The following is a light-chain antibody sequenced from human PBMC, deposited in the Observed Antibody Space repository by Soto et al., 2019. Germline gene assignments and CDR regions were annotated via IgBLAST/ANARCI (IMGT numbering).Light chain of an antibody. CDR1: QSISSW. V-gene: IGKV1-5*01. CDR3: QQYNTYPWT. CDR2: GAS. J-gene: IGKJ1*01. Sequence: DIQMTQSPSTLSASVGDRVTITCRASQSISSWLAWYQQKPGKAPKFLIYGASSLKTGVPSRFSGFGSGTEFTLTISSLQPDDFATYYCQQYNTYPWTFGQGTKVDI.